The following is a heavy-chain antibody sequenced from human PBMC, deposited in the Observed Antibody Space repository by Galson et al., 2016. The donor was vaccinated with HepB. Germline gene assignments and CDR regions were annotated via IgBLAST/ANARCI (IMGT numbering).Heavy chain of an antibody. CDR3: SRGLINGYDFDY. D-gene: IGHD5-12*01. J-gene: IGHJ4*02. CDR1: GYTFTDYY. CDR2: INPKSGGT. V-gene: IGHV1-2*02. Sequence: SVKVSCKASGYTFTDYYIHWVRQAPGQGPEWMGWINPKSGGTKYAQRFQGRVTMTRDTSITTAYMELSRLRSDDTAVYYCSRGLINGYDFDYWGQGTPVAVSS.